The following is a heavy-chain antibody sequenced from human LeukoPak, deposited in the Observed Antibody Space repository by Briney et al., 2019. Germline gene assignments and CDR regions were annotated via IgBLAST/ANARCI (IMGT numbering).Heavy chain of an antibody. CDR3: ARGTYYYEF. J-gene: IGHJ4*02. D-gene: IGHD3-16*01. V-gene: IGHV3-7*04. CDR1: KFTFSTYW. CDR2: MNQLGNEK. Sequence: GGSLRVSCAASKFTFSTYWMSWVRQAPGKGPEWVAYMNQLGNEKNYLDSVKGRFTISRDNAKNSLYLQMTSLRVEDTAVYYCARGTYYYEFWGQGTLVTVSS.